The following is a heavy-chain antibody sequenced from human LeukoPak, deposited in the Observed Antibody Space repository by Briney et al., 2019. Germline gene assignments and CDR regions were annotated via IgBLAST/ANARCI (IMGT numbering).Heavy chain of an antibody. J-gene: IGHJ3*02. Sequence: ASVKVSCKASGYTFTGYYMHWVRQAPGQGLEWMGWINPNSGGTNYALKFQGRVTMTRDTSISTAYMELSRLRSDDTAVYYCAREQQLLAFDIWGQGTMVTVSS. CDR3: AREQQLLAFDI. V-gene: IGHV1-2*02. CDR1: GYTFTGYY. CDR2: INPNSGGT. D-gene: IGHD2-2*01.